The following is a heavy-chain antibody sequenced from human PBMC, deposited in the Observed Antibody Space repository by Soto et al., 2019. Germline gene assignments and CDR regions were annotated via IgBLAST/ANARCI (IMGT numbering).Heavy chain of an antibody. J-gene: IGHJ6*02. D-gene: IGHD4-4*01. CDR1: GFTFSSYA. CDR3: ASGYSNSNYYYGMDV. CDR2: ISYDGSNK. Sequence: GGSLRLSCAASGFTFSSYAMHWVRQAPGKGLEWVAVISYDGSNKYYADSVKGRFTISRDNSKNTLYLQMNSLRAEDTAVYYWASGYSNSNYYYGMDVWGQGTTVTVSS. V-gene: IGHV3-30-3*01.